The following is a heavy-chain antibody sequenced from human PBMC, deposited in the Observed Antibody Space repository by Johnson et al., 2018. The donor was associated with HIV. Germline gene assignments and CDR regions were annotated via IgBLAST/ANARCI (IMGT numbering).Heavy chain of an antibody. D-gene: IGHD3-22*01. J-gene: IGHJ3*02. Sequence: VQLVESGGGLVQPGGSLRLSCAASGFDFSSSWMHWVRQAPGKGLVWVSRIRNAGSATTYADSVTGRVTIPSDNSRNALYLQMNSLRAEDTAVYYCARGLDYYDSSGFRSASFDIWGQGTMVIVSP. CDR2: IRNAGSAT. V-gene: IGHV3-74*01. CDR3: ARGLDYYDSSGFRSASFDI. CDR1: GFDFSSSW.